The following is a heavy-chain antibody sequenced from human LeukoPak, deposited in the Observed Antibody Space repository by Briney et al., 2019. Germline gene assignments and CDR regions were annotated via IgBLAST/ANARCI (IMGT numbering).Heavy chain of an antibody. CDR2: IYYSGST. Sequence: KPSQTLSLTCTVSGGSISSYYWSWIRQPPGKGLEWIGYIYYSGSTNYNPSLKSRVTISVDTSKNQFSLKLSSVTAADTAVYYCARLPGTRSYYYGMDVWGQGTTVTVSS. CDR1: GGSISSYY. J-gene: IGHJ6*02. D-gene: IGHD2-2*01. CDR3: ARLPGTRSYYYGMDV. V-gene: IGHV4-59*08.